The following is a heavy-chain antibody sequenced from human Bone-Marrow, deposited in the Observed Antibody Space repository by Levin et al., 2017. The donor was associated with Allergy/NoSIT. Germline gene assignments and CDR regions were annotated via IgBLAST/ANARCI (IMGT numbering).Heavy chain of an antibody. CDR2: ISYDGSNK. V-gene: IGHV3-30*18. D-gene: IGHD3-3*01. CDR1: GFTFSSYG. Sequence: GGSLRLSCAASGFTFSSYGMHWVRQAPGKGLEWVAVISYDGSNKYYADSVKGRFTISRDNSKNTLYLQMNSLRAEDTAVYYCAKDARAPTYYDFWSGYYPYNYYGMDVWGQGTTVTVSS. J-gene: IGHJ6*02. CDR3: AKDARAPTYYDFWSGYYPYNYYGMDV.